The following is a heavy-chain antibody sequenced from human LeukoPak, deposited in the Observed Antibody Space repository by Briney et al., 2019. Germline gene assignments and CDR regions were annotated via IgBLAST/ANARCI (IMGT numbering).Heavy chain of an antibody. J-gene: IGHJ3*02. V-gene: IGHV3-53*01. CDR1: GFTVSSNY. D-gene: IGHD3-10*01. CDR3: ARTQAMVRGDHDAFDI. Sequence: PGGSLRLSCAASGFTVSSNYMSWVRQAPGKGLEWVSVIYSGGSTYYADSVKGRFTISRDNSKNTLYLQMNSLRAEDTAVYYCARTQAMVRGDHDAFDIWGQGTMVTVSS. CDR2: IYSGGST.